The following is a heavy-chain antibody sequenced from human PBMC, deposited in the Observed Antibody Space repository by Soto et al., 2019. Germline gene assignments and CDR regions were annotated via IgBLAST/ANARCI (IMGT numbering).Heavy chain of an antibody. CDR1: GVSISSGDYY. V-gene: IGHV4-30-4*01. CDR3: ARYTSSSLQYYFDH. D-gene: IGHD2-2*02. J-gene: IGHJ4*02. CDR2: VYYSGST. Sequence: SETLSLTCTVSGVSISSGDYYWSWIRQPPGKGLEWIGYVYYSGSTYYKPSLRSRVTISIDTSKSQFSLKLNSVTAADTAVYYCARYTSSSLQYYFDHWGQGTLVTVSS.